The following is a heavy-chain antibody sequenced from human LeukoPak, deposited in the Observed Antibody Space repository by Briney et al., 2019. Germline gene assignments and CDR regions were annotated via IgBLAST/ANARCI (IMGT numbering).Heavy chain of an antibody. CDR2: FDPEDGET. CDR3: ASGWYVDY. CDR1: GYTLSELS. V-gene: IGHV1-24*01. Sequence: ASVKVSCKVSGYTLSELSMHWVPQAPGNGLEWMGGFDPEDGETVYAQKFQGRVTMTEDTSTDTVYMELSSLRSEDTAVNYCASGWYVDYWGQGTLVTVSS. J-gene: IGHJ4*02. D-gene: IGHD6-19*01.